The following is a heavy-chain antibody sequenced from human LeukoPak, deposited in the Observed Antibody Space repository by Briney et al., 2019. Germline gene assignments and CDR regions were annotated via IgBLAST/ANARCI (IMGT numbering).Heavy chain of an antibody. V-gene: IGHV3-23*01. D-gene: IGHD3-3*02. CDR3: AKIRAPAYDF. CDR2: ISGSGSGDST. CDR1: GSTFSSYA. J-gene: IGHJ3*01. Sequence: PGGSLRLSCAASGSTFSSYAMNWVRQAPGKGLEWVSAISGSGSGDSTYYADSVKGRFTISRDNSKNTLYLQMNSLKGEDTAVYYCAKIRAPAYDFWGQGTMVTVSS.